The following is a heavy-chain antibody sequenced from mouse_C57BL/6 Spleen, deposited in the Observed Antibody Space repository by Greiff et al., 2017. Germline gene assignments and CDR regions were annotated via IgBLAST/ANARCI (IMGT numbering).Heavy chain of an antibody. CDR2: INPNYGTT. CDR3: ARRGITTVVEDYAMDY. Sequence: EVQLVESGPELVTPGASVKLSCKASGYSFTDYNMNWVKQSNGKSLEWIGVINPNYGTTSYNQKFKGKATLTVDQSSSTAYMQLNSLTSEDSAVYYCARRGITTVVEDYAMDYWGQGTSVTVSS. D-gene: IGHD1-1*01. J-gene: IGHJ4*01. V-gene: IGHV1-39*01. CDR1: GYSFTDYN.